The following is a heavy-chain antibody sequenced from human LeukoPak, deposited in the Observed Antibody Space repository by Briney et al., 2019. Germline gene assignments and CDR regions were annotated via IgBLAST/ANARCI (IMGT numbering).Heavy chain of an antibody. D-gene: IGHD1-7*01. V-gene: IGHV3-15*07. CDR3: TTRTTTTIY. CDR1: HFTFTNRW. Sequence: WGSLRLSCAASHFTFTNRWMNWVRQAPGKGLEWVGRIASNTDGGTTDYAAPVKGRFTISRDDSKNALYLQMNSLKTEDTALYYCTTRTTTTIYWGQGTLVTVSS. CDR2: IASNTDGGTT. J-gene: IGHJ4*02.